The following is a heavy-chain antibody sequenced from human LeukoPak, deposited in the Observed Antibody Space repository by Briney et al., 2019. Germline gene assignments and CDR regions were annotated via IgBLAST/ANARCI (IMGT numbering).Heavy chain of an antibody. CDR1: GFTFSTYW. CDR2: IKQDGSDK. V-gene: IGHV3-7*01. D-gene: IGHD6-13*01. Sequence: GGSLRLSCAASGFTFSTYWMSWVRQAPGKGLEWVANIKQDGSDKYYVDSVKGRFTISRDNAKNSLYLQMNSQRAEDTAVYYCARDLTVAAAGHDAFDIWGQGTMVTVSS. CDR3: ARDLTVAAAGHDAFDI. J-gene: IGHJ3*02.